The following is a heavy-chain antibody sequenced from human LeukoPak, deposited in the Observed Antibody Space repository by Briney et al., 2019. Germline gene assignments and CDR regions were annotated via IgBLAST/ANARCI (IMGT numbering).Heavy chain of an antibody. D-gene: IGHD6-19*01. J-gene: IGHJ5*02. V-gene: IGHV3-7*01. CDR2: IKQDGSEK. CDR3: ARVRTIAVFDP. Sequence: GGTLRLSCAASGFTFSSHGMNWVRQAPGKGLEWVANIKQDGSEKYYVDSVKGRFTISRDNAKNSLYLQMNSLRAEDTAVYYCARVRTIAVFDPWGQGTLVTVSS. CDR1: GFTFSSHG.